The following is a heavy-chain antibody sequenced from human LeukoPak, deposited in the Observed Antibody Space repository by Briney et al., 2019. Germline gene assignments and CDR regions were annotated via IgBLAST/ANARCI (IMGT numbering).Heavy chain of an antibody. D-gene: IGHD1-26*01. CDR3: ARDVAGSLDY. J-gene: IGHJ4*02. CDR2: ISGSGGDT. V-gene: IGHV3-23*01. CDR1: GFTFRSYA. Sequence: GSLRLSCAASGFTFRSYAIYWVRQAPGKGLEWVSGISGSGGDTYFADSVKGRFTISRDNAKNSLFLQMNSLRVEDTAVYYCARDVAGSLDYWGQGTLVTVSS.